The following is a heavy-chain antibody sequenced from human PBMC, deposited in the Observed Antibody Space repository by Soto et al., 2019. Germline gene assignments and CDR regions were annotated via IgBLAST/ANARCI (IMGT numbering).Heavy chain of an antibody. J-gene: IGHJ2*01. CDR2: ISSSSYI. D-gene: IGHD5-18*01. Sequence: PGGSLRLSCAASGFTFSSYSMNWVRQAPGKGLEWVSSISSSSYIYYADSVKGRFTISRDNAKNTLYLQMNSLRAEDTAVYYCARDPLWGTAMVLWYFDLWGRGTLVTVSS. CDR3: ARDPLWGTAMVLWYFDL. V-gene: IGHV3-21*01. CDR1: GFTFSSYS.